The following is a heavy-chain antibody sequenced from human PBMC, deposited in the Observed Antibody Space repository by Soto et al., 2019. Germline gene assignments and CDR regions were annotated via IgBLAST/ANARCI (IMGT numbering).Heavy chain of an antibody. Sequence: QVQLVQSGAEVKKPGASVKVSCKASGYTFTSYGISWVRQAPGQGLEWMGWISAYNGNTNYAQKLQGRVTMTTDTSTSTAYMELRSLSSDDTAVYYCARADYGDYPLDYYGMDVWGQGTTVTVSS. V-gene: IGHV1-18*01. CDR2: ISAYNGNT. CDR1: GYTFTSYG. J-gene: IGHJ6*02. D-gene: IGHD4-17*01. CDR3: ARADYGDYPLDYYGMDV.